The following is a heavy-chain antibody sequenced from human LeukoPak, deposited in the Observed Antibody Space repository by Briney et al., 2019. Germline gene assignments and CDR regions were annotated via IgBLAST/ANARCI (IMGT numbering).Heavy chain of an antibody. Sequence: TGGSLRLSCAASGFTFDDYAMHWVRQAPGRGLEWVSGISWNSGSIGYADSVKGRFTISRDNAKNSLYLQMNSLRAEDTALYYCALLAYCGGDCYSFDYWGQGTLVTVSS. CDR1: GFTFDDYA. D-gene: IGHD2-21*02. CDR3: ALLAYCGGDCYSFDY. CDR2: ISWNSGSI. J-gene: IGHJ4*02. V-gene: IGHV3-9*01.